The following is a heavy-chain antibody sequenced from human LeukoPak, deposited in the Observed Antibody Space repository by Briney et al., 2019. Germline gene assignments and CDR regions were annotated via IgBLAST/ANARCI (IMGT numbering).Heavy chain of an antibody. CDR1: GGSISSGGFY. CDR2: IHSSGST. Sequence: SETLSLTCTVSGGSISSGGFYWSWIRQHPGKGLEWIGYIHSSGSTYYNPSLKSRVTISVDTSKTQFSLKLSSVTAADTAVYYCARESPDGGIDYWGQGTLVTVSS. V-gene: IGHV4-31*03. J-gene: IGHJ4*02. CDR3: ARESPDGGIDY.